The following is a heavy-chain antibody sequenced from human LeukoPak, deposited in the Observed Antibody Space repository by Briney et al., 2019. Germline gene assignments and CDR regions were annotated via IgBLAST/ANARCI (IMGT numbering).Heavy chain of an antibody. D-gene: IGHD2-21*01. CDR2: IYYSGST. Sequence: PSGTLPLTCTVSGGSISSGDYYWSWIRQPPGKGLEWIGYIYYSGSTNYNPSLKSRVTISVDTSKNQFSLKLSSVTAADTAVYYCARDVAVLAFDIWGQGTMVTVSS. CDR3: ARDVAVLAFDI. V-gene: IGHV4-61*08. J-gene: IGHJ3*02. CDR1: GGSISSGDYY.